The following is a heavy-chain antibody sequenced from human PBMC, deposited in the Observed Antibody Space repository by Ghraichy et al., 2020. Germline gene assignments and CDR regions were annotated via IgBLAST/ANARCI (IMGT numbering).Heavy chain of an antibody. D-gene: IGHD3-3*01. CDR2: IWYDGSKK. CDR3: GRDLGRFFELLPIEFDN. J-gene: IGHJ4*02. Sequence: GGSLRLSCATSGLTFSHYGIHWVRQAPGKGLEWVAFIWYDGSKKEYADSAKGRFTVSRDNSRDTVHLQMDSLRADDTAAYYCGRDLGRFFELLPIEFDNLGRGPLVIVSS. V-gene: IGHV3-33*01. CDR1: GLTFSHYG.